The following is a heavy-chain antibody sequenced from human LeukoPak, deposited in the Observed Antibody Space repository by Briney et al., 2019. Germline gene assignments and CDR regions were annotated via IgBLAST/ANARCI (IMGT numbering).Heavy chain of an antibody. J-gene: IGHJ4*02. CDR1: GYTFTSYG. CDR3: ARDPRIYSGCDY. CDR2: ISAHNGNT. Sequence: ASVKVSCKASGYTFTSYGISWVRQAPGQGLEWMGWISAHNGNTNYAQKLQGRVTMTTDTSTSTAYMELRSLRFDDTAVYYCARDPRIYSGCDYWGQGTLVTVSS. D-gene: IGHD6-19*01. V-gene: IGHV1-18*01.